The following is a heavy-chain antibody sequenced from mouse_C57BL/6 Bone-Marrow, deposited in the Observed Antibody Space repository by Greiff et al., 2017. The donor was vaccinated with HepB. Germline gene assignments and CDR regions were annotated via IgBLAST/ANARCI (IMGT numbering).Heavy chain of an antibody. CDR3: AFITTVVGPSDY. V-gene: IGHV14-3*01. CDR1: GFNIKNTY. J-gene: IGHJ2*01. D-gene: IGHD1-1*01. Sequence: EVQLVESVAELVRPGASVKLSCTASGFNIKNTYMHWVKQRPEQGLEWIGRIDPANGNTKYAPKFQGKATITADTSSNTAYLQLSSLTSEDTAIYYCAFITTVVGPSDYWGQGTTLTVSS. CDR2: IDPANGNT.